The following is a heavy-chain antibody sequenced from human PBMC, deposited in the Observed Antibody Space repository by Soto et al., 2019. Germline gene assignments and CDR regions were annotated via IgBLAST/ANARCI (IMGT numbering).Heavy chain of an antibody. J-gene: IGHJ4*02. CDR1: GFTFASYA. CDR3: GKVMTDYRKAVGDD. Sequence: EAQLLESGGGLVQPGESLRLSCATSGFTFASYAMTWVRQAPGKGLEWVSSITTGGINTHYADFVRGRFTISRDNSKNTVYLEMKTLSAEDTAVYYCGKVMTDYRKAVGDDWGQGTLVTVSS. V-gene: IGHV3-23*01. CDR2: ITTGGINT. D-gene: IGHD4-4*01.